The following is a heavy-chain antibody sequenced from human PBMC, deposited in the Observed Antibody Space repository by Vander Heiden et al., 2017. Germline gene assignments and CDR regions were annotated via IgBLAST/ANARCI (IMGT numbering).Heavy chain of an antibody. CDR1: GGSMGNYY. V-gene: IGHV4-4*07. CDR3: VGNYYDSRGYYFIDS. Sequence: QVQLQESGPGLVRPSETLSLTCAVSGGSMGNYYWTWLRQPAGKALEWLGRIYTGGSTNYNPSLKSRVTMSVAPSKNQFSLKLTSVTAADTAVYYCVGNYYDSRGYYFIDSWGQGTLVTVS. J-gene: IGHJ4*02. D-gene: IGHD3-22*01. CDR2: IYTGGST.